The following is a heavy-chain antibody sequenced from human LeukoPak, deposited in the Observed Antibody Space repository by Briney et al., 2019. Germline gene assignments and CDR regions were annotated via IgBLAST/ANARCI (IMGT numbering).Heavy chain of an antibody. J-gene: IGHJ4*02. CDR3: AKGLGVVIDFLVFGN. CDR2: INSDGSST. V-gene: IGHV3-74*01. D-gene: IGHD3-3*01. CDR1: GFTFSSYW. Sequence: GGSLRLSCAASGFTFSSYWMHWVRQAPGKGLVWVSCINSDGSSTSYADSVKGRFTISRDNAKNTLYLQMNSLRAEDTAIYYCAKGLGVVIDFLVFGNWGQGTLVTVSS.